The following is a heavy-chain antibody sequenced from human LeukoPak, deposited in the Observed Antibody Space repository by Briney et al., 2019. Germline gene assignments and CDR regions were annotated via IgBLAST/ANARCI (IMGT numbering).Heavy chain of an antibody. J-gene: IGHJ6*03. CDR3: ARAYSGSYGLGYYYMDV. D-gene: IGHD1-26*01. Sequence: GGSLRLSCAASGFTFSTYSINWVRQAPGKGLEWVSSISSSSSYIYYADSVKGRFTISRDNAKNSLFLQMNSLRADDTAVYYCARAYSGSYGLGYYYMDVWGKGTTVTVSS. CDR2: ISSSSSYI. V-gene: IGHV3-21*01. CDR1: GFTFSTYS.